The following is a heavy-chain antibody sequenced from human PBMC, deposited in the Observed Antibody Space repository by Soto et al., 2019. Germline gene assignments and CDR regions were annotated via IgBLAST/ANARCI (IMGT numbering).Heavy chain of an antibody. CDR1: GFTFSSYA. D-gene: IGHD3-3*01. J-gene: IGHJ6*02. Sequence: PGGSPRLSCAASGFTFSSYAMDWVRQAPGKGLEWVAVISYDGSNKYYADSVKGRFTISRDNSKNTLYLQMNSLRAEDTAVYYCARDPDFWRRKSGYYYYGMDVWGQGTTVTVSS. CDR3: ARDPDFWRRKSGYYYYGMDV. V-gene: IGHV3-30-3*01. CDR2: ISYDGSNK.